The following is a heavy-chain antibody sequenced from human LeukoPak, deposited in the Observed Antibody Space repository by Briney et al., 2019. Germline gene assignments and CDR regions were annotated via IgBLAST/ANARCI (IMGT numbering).Heavy chain of an antibody. Sequence: PSETLSLTCTVSGGSISSYYWSWIRQPPGKGLEWIGCIYYSGSTNYNPSLKSRVTISVGTSKNQFSLKLSSVTAADTAVYYCARLRKLQLDAFDIWGQGTMVTVSS. D-gene: IGHD1-1*01. CDR1: GGSISSYY. CDR3: ARLRKLQLDAFDI. J-gene: IGHJ3*02. V-gene: IGHV4-59*08. CDR2: IYYSGST.